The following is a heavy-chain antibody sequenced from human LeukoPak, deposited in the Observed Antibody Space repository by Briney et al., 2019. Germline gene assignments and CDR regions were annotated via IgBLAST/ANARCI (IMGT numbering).Heavy chain of an antibody. D-gene: IGHD3-16*01. V-gene: IGHV3-23*01. CDR1: GFTFSSYA. Sequence: GGSLRLSCAASGFTFSSYAMSWVRQAPGKGLECVSAISGSGGSTYYADSVKGRFTISRENSKNTLYLQMNCLRAEDTAVYYCAKDRMITFGGVISHPYYWGHGTLVTVSS. CDR2: ISGSGGST. J-gene: IGHJ4*01. CDR3: AKDRMITFGGVISHPYY.